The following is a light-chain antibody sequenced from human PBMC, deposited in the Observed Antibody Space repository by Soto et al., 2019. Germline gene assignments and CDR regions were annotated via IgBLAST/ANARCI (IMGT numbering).Light chain of an antibody. CDR2: KAS. CDR1: ESIRTW. J-gene: IGKJ1*01. Sequence: IQITQSLSTLAPSVPARVAITFRASESIRTWLAWYQHKPGKAPKLLIYKASTLKSGVPSRFSGSGSGTEFTLTISSLQPDDFATYYCQHYNSYSEAFGQGTKVDIK. V-gene: IGKV1-5*03. CDR3: QHYNSYSEA.